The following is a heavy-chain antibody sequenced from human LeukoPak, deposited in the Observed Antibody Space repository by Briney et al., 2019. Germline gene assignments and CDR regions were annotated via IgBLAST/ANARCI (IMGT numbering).Heavy chain of an antibody. V-gene: IGHV3-48*03. CDR1: GFTFSSYE. J-gene: IGHJ6*02. CDR2: ISSSGSTI. Sequence: GRSLRLSCAASGFTFSSYEMNWVRQAPGKGLEWVSYISSSGSTIYYADSVKGRFTISRDNAKNSLYLQMNSLRAEDTAVYYCAKAIAAAAGPSGATTKVYYYGMDVWGQGTTVTVSS. D-gene: IGHD6-25*01. CDR3: AKAIAAAAGPSGATTKVYYYGMDV.